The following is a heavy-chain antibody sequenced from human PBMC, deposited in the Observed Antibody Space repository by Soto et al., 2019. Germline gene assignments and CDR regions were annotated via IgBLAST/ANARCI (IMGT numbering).Heavy chain of an antibody. V-gene: IGHV3-30*03. CDR2: ISYDGSNK. Sequence: QVQLVESGGGVVQPGRSLRLSYAVSGFTFTNYGMNWVRQAPGKGLEWVAVISYDGSNKYYADPVEGRFTISRDNSKNTVYLQMNSLRAEDTAVYYCVEGRSWGQGTLVTVSS. J-gene: IGHJ4*02. CDR3: VEGRS. CDR1: GFTFTNYG. D-gene: IGHD2-15*01.